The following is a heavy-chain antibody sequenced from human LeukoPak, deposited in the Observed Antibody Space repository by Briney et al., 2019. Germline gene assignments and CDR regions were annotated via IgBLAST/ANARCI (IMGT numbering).Heavy chain of an antibody. CDR1: GFTFTDYW. D-gene: IGHD1-7*01. J-gene: IGHJ4*02. CDR3: ARGWNYAFRFDY. V-gene: IGHV3-7*01. Sequence: GGSLRLSCAASGFTFTDYWMTWVRKAPGKGLEWVAHIKQDGSEKYYVDSIKGRFTISRDNAKNSLYLQMNGLRADDTALYYCARGWNYAFRFDYWGQGTLVTVSS. CDR2: IKQDGSEK.